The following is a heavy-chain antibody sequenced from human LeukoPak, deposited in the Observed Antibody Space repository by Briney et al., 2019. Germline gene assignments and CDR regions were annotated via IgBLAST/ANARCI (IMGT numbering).Heavy chain of an antibody. J-gene: IGHJ3*02. Sequence: SETLSLTCTVSGGPISSYYWSWIRQPPGKGLEGIGYIYYSGSTNYNPSLKSRVTISVDTSKNQFSLKLSSVTAADTAVYYCARDRGSGWYDAFDIWGQGTMVTVSS. CDR1: GGPISSYY. CDR2: IYYSGST. V-gene: IGHV4-59*01. CDR3: ARDRGSGWYDAFDI. D-gene: IGHD6-19*01.